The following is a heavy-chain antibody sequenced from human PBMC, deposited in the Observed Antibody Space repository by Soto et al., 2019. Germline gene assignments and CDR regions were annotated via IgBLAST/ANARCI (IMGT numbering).Heavy chain of an antibody. CDR2: IYYSGST. CDR3: ARLRFLEWLFTYYFDY. CDR1: GGSISSGGYY. Sequence: QVQLQESGPGLVKPSQTLSLTCTVSGGSISSGGYYWSWIRQHPGKGLEWIGYIYYSGSTYYNPSLKRRVTISVYTSKNQFSLKLSSVTAADTVVYYCARLRFLEWLFTYYFDYWGQGTLVTVSS. D-gene: IGHD3-3*01. V-gene: IGHV4-31*03. J-gene: IGHJ4*02.